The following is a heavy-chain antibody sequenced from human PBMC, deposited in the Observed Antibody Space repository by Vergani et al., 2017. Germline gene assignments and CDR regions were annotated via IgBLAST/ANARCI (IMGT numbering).Heavy chain of an antibody. D-gene: IGHD4-17*01. J-gene: IGHJ4*02. CDR1: GFSFNTYG. V-gene: IGHV3-30*02. CDR3: AKDGRENSDYGYFDY. Sequence: QVQLVETGGGVVQPGGSLRLYCATSGFSFNTYGAHWVRQPPGKGLEWVAFIGYDGRIKYNVDSVKGRFTISRDTSKKTLSLQMRSLRADDTAVYYCAKDGRENSDYGYFDYWGQGTLVTVSS. CDR2: IGYDGRIK.